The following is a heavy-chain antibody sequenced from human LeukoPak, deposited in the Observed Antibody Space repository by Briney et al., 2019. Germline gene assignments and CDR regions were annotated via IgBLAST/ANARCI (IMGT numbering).Heavy chain of an antibody. V-gene: IGHV4-59*01. CDR1: GGSISSYY. J-gene: IGHJ4*02. CDR2: IYYSGST. Sequence: SETLSLTSTVSGGSISSYYWSWIRQPPGKGLEWIGYIYYSGSTNYNPSLKSRVTISVDTSKNQFSLKLSSVTAADTAVYYCARARYYDFWSGYYFYFDYWGQGTLVTVSS. D-gene: IGHD3-3*01. CDR3: ARARYYDFWSGYYFYFDY.